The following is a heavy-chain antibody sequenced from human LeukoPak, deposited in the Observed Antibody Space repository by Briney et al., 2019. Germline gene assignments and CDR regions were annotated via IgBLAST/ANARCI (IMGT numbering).Heavy chain of an antibody. J-gene: IGHJ4*02. V-gene: IGHV3-66*01. CDR1: GFTVRSNY. D-gene: IGHD5-24*01. CDR2: ISSGGST. Sequence: HPGGSLRLSCAASGFTVRSNYMSWVRQAPGKGLGWVSVISSGGSTYCADSVKGRFTISRDSSKNTLYLQMKSLRAEDTALYYCSRDRMGTKSFDYWGQGTLVTVSS. CDR3: SRDRMGTKSFDY.